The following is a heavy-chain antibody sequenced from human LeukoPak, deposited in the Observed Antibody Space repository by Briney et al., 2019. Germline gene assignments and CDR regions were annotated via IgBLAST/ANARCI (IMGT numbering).Heavy chain of an antibody. CDR2: ISYDGSNK. Sequence: GGSLRLSCAASGFTFSSYAMHWVRQAPGKGLKWVAVISYDGSNKYYADSVKGRFTISRDNSKNTLYLQMNSLRAEDTAVYYCAKDLEKELPDYWGQGTLVTVSS. CDR1: GFTFSSYA. CDR3: AKDLEKELPDY. J-gene: IGHJ4*02. D-gene: IGHD1-26*01. V-gene: IGHV3-30*04.